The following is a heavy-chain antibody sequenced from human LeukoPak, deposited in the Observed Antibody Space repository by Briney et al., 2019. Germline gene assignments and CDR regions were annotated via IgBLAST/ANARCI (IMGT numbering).Heavy chain of an antibody. CDR1: GFTFSNYA. J-gene: IGHJ4*02. CDR3: ARDGAGFFFPFDY. D-gene: IGHD6-13*01. CDR2: ISGSGGST. Sequence: QPGGSLRLSCAASGFTFSNYAMSWVRQAPGKGLEWVSAISGSGGSTYYADSVKGRFTISRDNSKNTLYLQMNSLRAEDTAVYYCARDGAGFFFPFDYWGQGTLVTVSS. V-gene: IGHV3-23*01.